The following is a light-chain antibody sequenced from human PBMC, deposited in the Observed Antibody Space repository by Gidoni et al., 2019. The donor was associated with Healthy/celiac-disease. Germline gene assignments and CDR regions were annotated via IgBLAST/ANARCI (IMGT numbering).Light chain of an antibody. CDR3: QQYDNLRIT. J-gene: IGKJ5*01. CDR1: QDISNY. CDR2: DAA. Sequence: DLQMTQSPSSLSASVGDRVTIPCQASQDISNYLNWYQQKPGKAPKRLLYDAAHLETGVPSRVSGRGSGTDFTVTISSLQPEEIATYYCQQYDNLRITFGQGTRLESK. V-gene: IGKV1-33*01.